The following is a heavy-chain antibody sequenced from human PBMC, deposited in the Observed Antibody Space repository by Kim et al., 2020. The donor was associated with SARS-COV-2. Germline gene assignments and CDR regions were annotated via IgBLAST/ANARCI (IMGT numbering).Heavy chain of an antibody. CDR2: ISGNGGTI. CDR1: GFTFINYE. D-gene: IGHD3-9*01. J-gene: IGHJ4*02. Sequence: GGSLRLSCAASGFTFINYEMSWVRQAPGKGLEWVSYISGNGGTIKYSDSVKGRFTISRDSAKNSLFLQMNSLRAEDTAVYYCARGRDVDWLLPDFDYGGQGPLVAVPS. CDR3: ARGRDVDWLLPDFDY. V-gene: IGHV3-48*03.